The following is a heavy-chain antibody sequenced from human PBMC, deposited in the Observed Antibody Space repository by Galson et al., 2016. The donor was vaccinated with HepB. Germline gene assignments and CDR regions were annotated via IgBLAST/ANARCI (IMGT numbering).Heavy chain of an antibody. Sequence: SVKVSCKASGGTFSSYAITWVRQAPGQGLEWMGGIIPILGVPNYAQKFQGRVTFTADKSTGTAYMELSSLRSADTAMYYCAKSRQFWTVEESSYYYDMDVWGQGTTVTVSS. D-gene: IGHD3/OR15-3a*01. CDR2: IIPILGVP. CDR3: AKSRQFWTVEESSYYYDMDV. V-gene: IGHV1-69*10. CDR1: GGTFSSYA. J-gene: IGHJ6*02.